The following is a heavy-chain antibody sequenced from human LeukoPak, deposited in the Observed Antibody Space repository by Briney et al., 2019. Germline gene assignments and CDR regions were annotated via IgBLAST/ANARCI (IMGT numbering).Heavy chain of an antibody. J-gene: IGHJ4*02. V-gene: IGHV3-74*01. CDR3: AREGIGENAPNYFDY. D-gene: IGHD3-10*01. CDR1: GFTFSSYW. CDR2: INSYGSST. Sequence: GGSLRLSCAASGFTFSSYWMHWVRQAPGKGLVWVSCINSYGSSTSYADSVKGRFTISRDNAKNTLYLQMNSLRAEDTAVYYCAREGIGENAPNYFDYWGQGTLVTVSS.